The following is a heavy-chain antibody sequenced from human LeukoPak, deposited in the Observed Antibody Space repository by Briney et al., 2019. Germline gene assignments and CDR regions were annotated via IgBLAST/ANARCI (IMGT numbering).Heavy chain of an antibody. D-gene: IGHD6-19*01. J-gene: IGHJ4*02. CDR2: IYHSGST. V-gene: IGHV4-38-2*02. CDR1: GYSISSGYY. Sequence: PSETLSLTCTVSGYSISSGYYWGWIRQPPGKGLEWIGSIYHSGSTYYNPSLKSRVTISVDTSKNQFSLKLSSVTAADTAVYYCARVLRDSSGWYYFDYWGQGTLVTVSS. CDR3: ARVLRDSSGWYYFDY.